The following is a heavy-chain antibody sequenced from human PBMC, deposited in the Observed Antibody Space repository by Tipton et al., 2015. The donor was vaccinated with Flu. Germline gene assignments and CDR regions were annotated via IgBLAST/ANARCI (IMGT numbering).Heavy chain of an antibody. V-gene: IGHV4-34*01. CDR2: INHSGST. Sequence: TLSLTCAVYGGSFSGYYWSWIRQPPGKGLEWIGEINHSGSTNYNPSLKSRVTISVDTSKNQFSLKLSSVTAADTAVYYCARTPTIAVAGWAHTPGVFDYWGQEPWSPSPQ. J-gene: IGHJ4*01. CDR1: GGSFSGYY. D-gene: IGHD6-19*01. CDR3: ARTPTIAVAGWAHTPGVFDY.